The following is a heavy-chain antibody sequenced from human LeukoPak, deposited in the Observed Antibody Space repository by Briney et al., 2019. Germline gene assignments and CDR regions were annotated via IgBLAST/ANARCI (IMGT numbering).Heavy chain of an antibody. CDR3: ARAGYCTNGVCYDY. D-gene: IGHD2-8*01. CDR1: GFTFSSYW. V-gene: IGHV3-7*01. J-gene: IGHJ4*02. CDR2: IKQDGSEK. Sequence: QAGGSLRLSCAASGFTFSSYWMSWVRQAPGKGLEWVANIKQDGSEKYYVDSVKGRFTISRDNAKNSLYLQMNSLRAEDTAVYYCARAGYCTNGVCYDYGGQGTLVTVSS.